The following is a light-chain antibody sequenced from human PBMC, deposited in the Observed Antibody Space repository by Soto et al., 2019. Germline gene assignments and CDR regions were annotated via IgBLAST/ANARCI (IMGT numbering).Light chain of an antibody. CDR3: GLHTNSDTPHV. CDR2: VVT. V-gene: IGLV2-14*01. CDR1: SSDVGAYDY. J-gene: IGLJ1*01. Sequence: QSALTQPASVSGSPGQSITISCTGTSSDVGAYDYGSWFQQHPDKAPKLIISVVTNRPSVVSNRFSGSKSGHTASLTISGLQPEDEADYYCGLHTNSDTPHVFGTGTNLTVL.